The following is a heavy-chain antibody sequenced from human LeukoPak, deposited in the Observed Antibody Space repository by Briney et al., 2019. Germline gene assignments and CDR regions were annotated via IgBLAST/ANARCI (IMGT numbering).Heavy chain of an antibody. D-gene: IGHD2-21*01. Sequence: GGSLILSCGTSGFTFNLYAVHWVRQAPGKGLEFVSAINSNGDSTYYANSVRGRFTISKDNSQNTLHLQMGSLRAEDMAVYYCAREERGQAINDWGQGTLVTVSS. CDR3: AREERGQAIND. J-gene: IGHJ4*01. CDR2: INSNGDST. V-gene: IGHV3-64*01. CDR1: GFTFNLYA.